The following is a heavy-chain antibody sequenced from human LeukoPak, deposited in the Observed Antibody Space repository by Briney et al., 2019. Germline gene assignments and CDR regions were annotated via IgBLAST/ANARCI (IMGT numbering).Heavy chain of an antibody. V-gene: IGHV3-48*03. D-gene: IGHD1-26*01. Sequence: GGSLRLSCAASGFTFSTYAMIWVRQAPGKGLEWVSYINYGGSTIYYADSVKGRFTISRDNAKNSLYLQMNSLRAEDTGVYYCARLGQEPRTKYYGLDVWGQGTTVTVSS. CDR2: INYGGSTI. CDR3: ARLGQEPRTKYYGLDV. CDR1: GFTFSTYA. J-gene: IGHJ6*02.